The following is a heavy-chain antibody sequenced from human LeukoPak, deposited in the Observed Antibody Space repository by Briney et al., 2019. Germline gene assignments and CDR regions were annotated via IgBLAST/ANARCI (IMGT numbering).Heavy chain of an antibody. V-gene: IGHV1-2*02. Sequence: VASVKVSCKASGYTFTGYYVHWVRQAPGQGREWMGWINPNSGGTNYAQKFQGRVTMTRDTSISTAYMELSRLRSDDTAVYYCARSYYYGSGVELDYWGQGTLVTVSS. D-gene: IGHD3-10*01. CDR3: ARSYYYGSGVELDY. J-gene: IGHJ4*02. CDR1: GYTFTGYY. CDR2: INPNSGGT.